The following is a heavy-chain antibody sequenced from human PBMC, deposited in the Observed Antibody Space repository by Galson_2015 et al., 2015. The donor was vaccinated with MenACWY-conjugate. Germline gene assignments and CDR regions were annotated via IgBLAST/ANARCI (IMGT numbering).Heavy chain of an antibody. Sequence: SLRLSCAASGFTFSRHTMTWVRQTPGKGLEWVSTISGSGGNTYYPDSVKGRFTISRDNSKNTVYLQINSLRAEDTAVYHCARELYHFDCWGQGIMVIVSS. CDR2: ISGSGGNT. CDR1: GFTFSRHT. D-gene: IGHD1-7*01. J-gene: IGHJ4*02. CDR3: ARELYHFDC. V-gene: IGHV3-23*01.